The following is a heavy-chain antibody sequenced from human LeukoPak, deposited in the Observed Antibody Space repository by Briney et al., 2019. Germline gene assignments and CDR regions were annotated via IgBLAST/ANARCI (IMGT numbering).Heavy chain of an antibody. V-gene: IGHV3-21*01. CDR2: ISSSGVYI. D-gene: IGHD5-18*01. J-gene: IGHJ4*02. Sequence: SGGSLRLSCAASGFTFSSYWMHWVRQAPGKGLEWVSSISSSGVYIYYADSLKGRFTISRDNAKNSLYLQMNSLRADDTAVYYCARDRRLQLWSPAGFDYWGQGTLVTASS. CDR3: ARDRRLQLWSPAGFDY. CDR1: GFTFSSYW.